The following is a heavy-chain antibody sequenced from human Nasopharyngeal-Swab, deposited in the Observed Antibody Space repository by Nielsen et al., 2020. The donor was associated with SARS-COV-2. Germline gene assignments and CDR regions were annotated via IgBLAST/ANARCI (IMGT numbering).Heavy chain of an antibody. CDR3: ARVGGRTSPMGY. V-gene: IGHV3-7*01. CDR2: IKQDGSEK. D-gene: IGHD3-10*01. J-gene: IGHJ4*02. Sequence: LREPRGEGVEWGANIKQDGSEKNYVDSVKGRFTISIDNAKNSLFLPINSLRDEDTAFFYCARVGGRTSPMGYWGQGTLVTVSS.